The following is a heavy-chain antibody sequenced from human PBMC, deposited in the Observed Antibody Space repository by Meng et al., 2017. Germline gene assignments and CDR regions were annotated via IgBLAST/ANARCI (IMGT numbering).Heavy chain of an antibody. CDR2: IYYSGST. D-gene: IGHD4-23*01. CDR1: CGPTSTESYY. Sequence: QAQLHACRLSMVRPSPNLAPTCTFLCGPTSTESYYCRWIRQNPGKGLERIWYIYYSGSTYYNPSLKRRVTISLDTSKNQFSLKLSSVTAADTAVYYCSRELGGGNDYFDYWGQGTLVTVSS. V-gene: IGHV4-31*03. J-gene: IGHJ4*02. CDR3: SRELGGGNDYFDY.